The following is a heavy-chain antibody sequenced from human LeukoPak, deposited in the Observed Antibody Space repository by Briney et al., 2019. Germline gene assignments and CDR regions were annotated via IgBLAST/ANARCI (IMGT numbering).Heavy chain of an antibody. Sequence: SETLSLTCSVSGGSISSYYWSWIRQPPGKGLEWIGYIYYSGSTNYNPSLKSRVTISVDTSKNQFSLKLSSVTAADTAVYYCARRFDLWGRGTLVTVSS. CDR1: GGSISSYY. J-gene: IGHJ2*01. CDR2: IYYSGST. CDR3: ARRFDL. V-gene: IGHV4-59*08.